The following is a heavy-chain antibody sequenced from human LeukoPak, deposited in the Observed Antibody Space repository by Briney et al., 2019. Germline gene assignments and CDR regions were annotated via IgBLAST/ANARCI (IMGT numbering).Heavy chain of an antibody. CDR3: ANRRGKAAAGTLVFDY. Sequence: PGGSLRLSCAASGFTFSSYAMSWVCQAPGKGLEWVSAISGSGGSTYYADSVKGRFTISRDNSKNTLYLQMNSLRAEDTAVYYCANRRGKAAAGTLVFDYWGQGTLVTVSS. CDR1: GFTFSSYA. J-gene: IGHJ4*02. CDR2: ISGSGGST. D-gene: IGHD6-13*01. V-gene: IGHV3-23*01.